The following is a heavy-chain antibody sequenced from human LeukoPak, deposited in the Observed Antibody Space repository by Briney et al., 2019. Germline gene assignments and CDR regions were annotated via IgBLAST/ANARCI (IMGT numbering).Heavy chain of an antibody. Sequence: PSETLSLTCTVSGGSITGYYWSWIRQPPGKGLEWIGYMYTSGSTNYNPSLKSRVTISIDTPKNQFSLRLSSVTAADTAVYHCAGRSIGKPFFDYWGQGTLVTVSS. V-gene: IGHV4-4*09. CDR1: GGSITGYY. J-gene: IGHJ4*02. D-gene: IGHD6-6*01. CDR3: AGRSIGKPFFDY. CDR2: MYTSGST.